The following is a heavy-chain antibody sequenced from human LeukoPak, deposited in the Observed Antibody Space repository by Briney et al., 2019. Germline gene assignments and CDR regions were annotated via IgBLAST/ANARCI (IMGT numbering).Heavy chain of an antibody. CDR3: AKRGAQYYDILTGFQHAEYFQH. V-gene: IGHV3-21*04. Sequence: GGSLRLSCAASGFTFSSYSMNWVRLAPGKGLEWVSSISSSSSYIYYADSVKGRFTISGDNSKNTLYLQMNSLRAEDTAVYYCAKRGAQYYDILTGFQHAEYFQHWGQGTLVTVSS. CDR1: GFTFSSYS. J-gene: IGHJ1*01. CDR2: ISSSSSYI. D-gene: IGHD3-9*01.